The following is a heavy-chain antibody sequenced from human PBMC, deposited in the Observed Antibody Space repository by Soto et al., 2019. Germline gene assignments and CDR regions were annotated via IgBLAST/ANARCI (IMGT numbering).Heavy chain of an antibody. CDR1: GFTFSAYA. V-gene: IGHV3-23*01. D-gene: IGHD3-3*01. CDR3: AKNGDFWSWGMDA. J-gene: IGHJ6*02. Sequence: EVQLLESGGALVQPGGSLRLSCAASGFTFSAYAMTWVRQAPGKGLEWVSLISGVGAGTYYADSVKGRFIISRDNTKNTLKLQMTSLRGEDTAVYFCAKNGDFWSWGMDAWGQGTTVTVSS. CDR2: ISGVGAGT.